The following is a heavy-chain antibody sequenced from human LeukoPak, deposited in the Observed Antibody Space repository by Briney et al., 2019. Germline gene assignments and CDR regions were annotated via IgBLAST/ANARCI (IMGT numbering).Heavy chain of an antibody. CDR1: GFTFSTYW. Sequence: PGGSLRLSCAASGFTFSTYWMRWVRQAPAKGLEWVANIKQEGSEKYYVDSVKGRFTISRDNAKNSLYLQMNSLRAEDTAVYYCARVSTAVAGNDYWGQGTLVTVSS. CDR3: ARVSTAVAGNDY. CDR2: IKQEGSEK. J-gene: IGHJ4*02. D-gene: IGHD6-19*01. V-gene: IGHV3-7*01.